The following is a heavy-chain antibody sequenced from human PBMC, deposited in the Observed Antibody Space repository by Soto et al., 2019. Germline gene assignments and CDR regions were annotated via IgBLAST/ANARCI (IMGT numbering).Heavy chain of an antibody. CDR2: IYYSGST. J-gene: IGHJ6*02. D-gene: IGHD3-3*01. V-gene: IGHV4-61*01. Sequence: PSETLSLTCTVSGGSVSSGSYYWSWIRQPPGKGLEWIGYIYYSGSTNYNPSLKSRVTISVDTSKNQFSLKLSSVTAADTAVYYCARVTEYYDFWSGYYHFAYYGMDVWGQGTTVTVSS. CDR3: ARVTEYYDFWSGYYHFAYYGMDV. CDR1: GGSVSSGSYY.